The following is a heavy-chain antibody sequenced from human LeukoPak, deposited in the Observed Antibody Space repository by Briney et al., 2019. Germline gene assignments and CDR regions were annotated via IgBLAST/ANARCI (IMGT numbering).Heavy chain of an antibody. J-gene: IGHJ4*02. CDR2: ISAYNGNT. CDR1: GYTFTGYY. V-gene: IGHV1-18*04. D-gene: IGHD3-3*01. Sequence: ASVKVSCKASGYTFTGYYMHWVRQAPGQGLEWMGWISAYNGNTNYAQKLQGRVTMTTDTSTSTAYMELRSLRSDDTAVYYCARVEEYDFWSGYPIRRFDYWGQGTLVTVSS. CDR3: ARVEEYDFWSGYPIRRFDY.